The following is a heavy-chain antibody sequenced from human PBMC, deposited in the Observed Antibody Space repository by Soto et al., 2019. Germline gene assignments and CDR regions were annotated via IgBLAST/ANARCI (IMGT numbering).Heavy chain of an antibody. CDR3: ARDRVTEAGTLDX. D-gene: IGHD6-13*01. CDR1: GFTFSSYA. Sequence: GGSLRLSCAASGFTFSSYAMHWVRQAPGKGLEWVAVTSKDGSNKYYADSVKGRFTISRDNSNNTLYLPMNSMRAEDTAMYYCARDRVTEAGTLDXWGQVTLVTVSX. V-gene: IGHV3-30-3*01. CDR2: TSKDGSNK. J-gene: IGHJ5*02.